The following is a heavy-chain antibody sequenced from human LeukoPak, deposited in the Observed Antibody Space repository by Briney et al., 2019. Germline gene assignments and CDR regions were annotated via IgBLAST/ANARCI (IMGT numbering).Heavy chain of an antibody. CDR1: GGTFSSCA. D-gene: IGHD6-6*01. V-gene: IGHV1-69*05. CDR3: ASPRAARKAPFDY. J-gene: IGHJ4*02. CDR2: IIPIFGTA. Sequence: SVKVSCKASGGTFSSCAISWVRQAPGQGLEWMGGIIPIFGTANYAQKFQGRVTITTDESTSTAYMELSSLRSEDTAVYYCASPRAARKAPFDYWGQGTLVTVSS.